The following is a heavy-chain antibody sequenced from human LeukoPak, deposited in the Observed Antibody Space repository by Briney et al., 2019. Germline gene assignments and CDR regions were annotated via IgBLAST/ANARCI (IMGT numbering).Heavy chain of an antibody. Sequence: SETLSLTCTVSGGSISSSSYYWGWIRQPPGTGLEWIGSIYYSGSTYYNPSLKSRVTISVDTSKNQFSLKLSSVTAADTAVYYCARGTGSSGWVIDAFDIWGQGTMVTVSS. CDR2: IYYSGST. V-gene: IGHV4-39*01. CDR1: GGSISSSSYY. CDR3: ARGTGSSGWVIDAFDI. J-gene: IGHJ3*02. D-gene: IGHD6-19*01.